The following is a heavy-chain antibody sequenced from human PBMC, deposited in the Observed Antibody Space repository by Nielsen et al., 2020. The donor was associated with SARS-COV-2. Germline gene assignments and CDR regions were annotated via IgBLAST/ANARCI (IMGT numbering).Heavy chain of an antibody. V-gene: IGHV3-7*01. CDR1: GFTFSNYW. J-gene: IGHJ6*02. CDR3: ARLVYGMDV. Sequence: GGSLRLSCAASGFTFSNYWMSWVRQAPGKGLEWVANIKQDGSEKYYVDSVRGRFTISRDNAKNSLYLQMNSLRAEDTAVYYCARLVYGMDVWGQGTTVTVSS. CDR2: IKQDGSEK.